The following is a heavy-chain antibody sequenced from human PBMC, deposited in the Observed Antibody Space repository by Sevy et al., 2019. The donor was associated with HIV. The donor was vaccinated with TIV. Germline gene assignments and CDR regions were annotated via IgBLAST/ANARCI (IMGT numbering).Heavy chain of an antibody. CDR3: VRDGKFYDAFDI. J-gene: IGHJ3*02. Sequence: GESLKISCAASGSTFRSDIMNWVRQAPGKGLEWVSSISSTSSYIYYADSVKGRFTISRDNAKNSVYLQMNSLRAEDTAVYYCVRDGKFYDAFDIWGQRTMVTVSS. CDR1: GSTFRSDI. CDR2: ISSTSSYI. V-gene: IGHV3-21*01.